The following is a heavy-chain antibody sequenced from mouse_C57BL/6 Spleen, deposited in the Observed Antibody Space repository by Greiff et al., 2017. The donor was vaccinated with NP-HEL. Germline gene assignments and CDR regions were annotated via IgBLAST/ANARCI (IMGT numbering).Heavy chain of an antibody. CDR2: IYPGSGST. J-gene: IGHJ4*01. CDR3: ARYSNYYAMDY. D-gene: IGHD2-5*01. CDR1: GYTFTSSW. Sequence: QVQLKQPGAELVKPGASVKMSCKASGYTFTSSWITWVKQRPGQGLEWIGDIYPGSGSTKYNEKFKSKATLTVDTSASTAYMQLSSLTSEDSAVYYCARYSNYYAMDYWGQGTSVTVSS. V-gene: IGHV1-55*01.